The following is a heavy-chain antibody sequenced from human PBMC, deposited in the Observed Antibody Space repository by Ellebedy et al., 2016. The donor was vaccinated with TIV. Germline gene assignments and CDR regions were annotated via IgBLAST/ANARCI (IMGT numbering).Heavy chain of an antibody. V-gene: IGHV3-7*01. CDR3: ARDQWLGRAYYFDS. CDR2: IKQDGSEK. CDR1: GFTFSNYW. J-gene: IGHJ4*02. D-gene: IGHD6-19*01. Sequence: GESLKISCAASGFTFSNYWMTWVRQAPGKGLEWVANIKQDGSEKYSIDSVKGRFSISRDNAKNSLYVQMNSLRDEDTAVYYCARDQWLGRAYYFDSWGQGTLVTVSS.